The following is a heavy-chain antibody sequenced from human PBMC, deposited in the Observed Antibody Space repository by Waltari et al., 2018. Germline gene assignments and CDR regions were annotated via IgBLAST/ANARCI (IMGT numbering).Heavy chain of an antibody. CDR3: ARDGSGRLYYNYGMDV. CDR2: IYYSGST. V-gene: IGHV4-59*01. J-gene: IGHJ6*02. CDR1: GGSISSYY. D-gene: IGHD3-10*01. Sequence: QVQLQESGPGLVKPSETLSLTCTVSGGSISSYYCSWIRQPPGKGLEWLGYIYYSGSTNYNPSLKSRVTISVDTSKNQFSLKLSSVTAADTAVYYCARDGSGRLYYNYGMDVWGQGTTVTVSS.